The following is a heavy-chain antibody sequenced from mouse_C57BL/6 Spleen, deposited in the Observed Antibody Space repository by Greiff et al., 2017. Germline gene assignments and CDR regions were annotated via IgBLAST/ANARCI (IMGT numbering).Heavy chain of an antibody. Sequence: EVQRVESGPGLVKPSQSLSLTCSVTGYSITSGYYWNWIRQFPGNKLEWMGYISYDGSNNYNPSLKNRISITRDTSKNQFFLKLNSVTTEDTATYYCAREITTVDYWYFDVWGTGTTVTVSS. CDR2: ISYDGSN. CDR3: AREITTVDYWYFDV. CDR1: GYSITSGYY. D-gene: IGHD1-1*01. J-gene: IGHJ1*03. V-gene: IGHV3-6*01.